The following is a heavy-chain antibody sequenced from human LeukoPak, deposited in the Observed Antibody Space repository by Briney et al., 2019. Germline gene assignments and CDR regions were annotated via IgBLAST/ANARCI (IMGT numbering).Heavy chain of an antibody. CDR3: ARVAGNTVIPYYYYYYMDV. J-gene: IGHJ6*03. CDR2: IYYSGST. V-gene: IGHV4-31*03. CDR1: GGSISSGVYY. D-gene: IGHD4-11*01. Sequence: SETLSLTCTVSGGSISSGVYYWSWIRQHPGKGQEWIGYIYYSGSTHYNPSLKSRVTISVDTSKNQFSLKLSSVTAADTAVSYCARVAGNTVIPYYYYYYMDVWGKGTTVTVSS.